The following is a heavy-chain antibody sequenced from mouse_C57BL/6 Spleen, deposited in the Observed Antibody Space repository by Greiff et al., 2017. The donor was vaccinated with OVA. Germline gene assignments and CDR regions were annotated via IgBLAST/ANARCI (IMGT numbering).Heavy chain of an antibody. Sequence: QVQLQQSGAELVRPGASVTLSCKASGYTFTDYEMHWVKQTPVHGLEWIGAIDPETGGTAYNQKFKGKAILTADKSSSTAYMELRSLTSEDSAVYYCTRRSYYGNLDYWGQGTTLTVSS. D-gene: IGHD2-10*01. V-gene: IGHV1-15*01. CDR3: TRRSYYGNLDY. CDR1: GYTFTDYE. J-gene: IGHJ2*01. CDR2: IDPETGGT.